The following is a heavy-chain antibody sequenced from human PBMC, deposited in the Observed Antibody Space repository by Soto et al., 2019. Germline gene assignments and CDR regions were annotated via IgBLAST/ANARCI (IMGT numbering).Heavy chain of an antibody. CDR1: GGTFSSYA. CDR2: IIPIFGTA. V-gene: IGHV1-69*13. J-gene: IGHJ4*02. D-gene: IGHD3-22*01. CDR3: ARGYYYDSSGYYPVDY. Sequence: GASVKVSCKASGGTFSSYAISWVRQAPGQGLEWMGGIIPIFGTANYAQKFQGRVTITADESTSTAYMELSSLRSEDTAVYYCARGYYYDSSGYYPVDYWGQGTLVTVS.